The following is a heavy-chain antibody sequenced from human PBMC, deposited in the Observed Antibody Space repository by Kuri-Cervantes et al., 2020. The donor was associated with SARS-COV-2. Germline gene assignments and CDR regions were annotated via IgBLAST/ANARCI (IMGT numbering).Heavy chain of an antibody. CDR3: ARGQWLVGY. Sequence: GGSLRLSCAASGFTFSSYAMSWVRQAPGKGLEWVSAISGSGGRTYYADSVKGRFTISRDNAKNSLYLQMNSLRAEDTAVYYCARGQWLVGYWGQGTLVTVSS. CDR1: GFTFSSYA. V-gene: IGHV3-23*01. J-gene: IGHJ4*02. D-gene: IGHD6-19*01. CDR2: ISGSGGRT.